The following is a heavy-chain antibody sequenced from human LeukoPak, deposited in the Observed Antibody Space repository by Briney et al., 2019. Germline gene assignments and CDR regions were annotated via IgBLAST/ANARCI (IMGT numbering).Heavy chain of an antibody. D-gene: IGHD5-18*01. CDR1: GGSISSSSYY. CDR2: IYYSGST. Sequence: SETLSLTCTVSGGSISSSSYYWGWIRQPPGKGLEWLGSIYYSGSTYYNPSLKSRVTISVDTSKNQFSLKLSSVTAADTAVYYCARQDTAMVSPFDYWGQGTLVTVSS. J-gene: IGHJ4*02. CDR3: ARQDTAMVSPFDY. V-gene: IGHV4-39*01.